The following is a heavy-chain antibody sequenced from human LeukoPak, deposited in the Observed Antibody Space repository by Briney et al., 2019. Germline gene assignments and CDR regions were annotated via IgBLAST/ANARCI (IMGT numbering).Heavy chain of an antibody. CDR1: GFTFSSYG. CDR3: ARARHYDFWSGYYTGSNFDY. V-gene: IGHV1-46*01. Sequence: GGSLRLSCAASGFTFSSYGMHWVRQAPGQGLEWMGIINPSGGSTSYAQKFQGRATMTRDTSTSTVYMELSSLRSEDTAVYYCARARHYDFWSGYYTGSNFDYWGQGTLVTVSS. D-gene: IGHD3-3*01. CDR2: INPSGGST. J-gene: IGHJ4*02.